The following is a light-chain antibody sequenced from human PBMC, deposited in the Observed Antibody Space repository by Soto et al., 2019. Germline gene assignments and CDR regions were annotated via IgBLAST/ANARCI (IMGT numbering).Light chain of an antibody. CDR2: DVS. J-gene: IGLJ1*01. CDR3: SYSTSSSTLYV. Sequence: QSALTQPASVSGSPGQSITISCTGTSSDVGGYNYVSWYQQHPGKAPKLMIYDVSNRPSGVSNRFSGSKSGNTASLTISGLQAADEADYYCSYSTSSSTLYVFGTGTKLTVL. V-gene: IGLV2-14*01. CDR1: SSDVGGYNY.